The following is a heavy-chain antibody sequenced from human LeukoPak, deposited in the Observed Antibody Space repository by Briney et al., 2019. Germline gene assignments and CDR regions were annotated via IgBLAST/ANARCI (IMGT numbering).Heavy chain of an antibody. CDR1: GFTFGTYG. V-gene: IGHV3-30*18. Sequence: PGRSLRLSCVASGFTFGTYGMHWVRQAPGKGLEWVAVISYDGSNKYYADSVKGRFTISRDNSKNTLYLQMNSLRAEDTAVYYCAKETGSGSYYEYYFDYWGQGTLVTVSS. CDR2: ISYDGSNK. CDR3: AKETGSGSYYEYYFDY. D-gene: IGHD3-10*01. J-gene: IGHJ4*02.